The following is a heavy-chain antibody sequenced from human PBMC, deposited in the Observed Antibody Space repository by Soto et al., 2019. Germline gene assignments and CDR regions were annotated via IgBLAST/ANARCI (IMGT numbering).Heavy chain of an antibody. J-gene: IGHJ3*02. Sequence: EVQLLESGVGLLKPGGSLRLSCAASGFTFSSYAMSWVRQAPGKGLEWVSAISGSGGSTYYADSVKGRFTISRDNSKNTLYLQMNSLRAEDKAVYYCAKDQLRYPIMLFDIWGQGTMVTVSS. CDR1: GFTFSSYA. D-gene: IGHD3-9*01. CDR3: AKDQLRYPIMLFDI. V-gene: IGHV3-23*01. CDR2: ISGSGGST.